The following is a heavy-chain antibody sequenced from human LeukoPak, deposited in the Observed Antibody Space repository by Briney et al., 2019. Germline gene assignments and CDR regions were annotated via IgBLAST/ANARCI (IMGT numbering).Heavy chain of an antibody. J-gene: IGHJ4*02. Sequence: PSETLSLTCAVSGGSISSGGYSWSWIRQPSGKGLEWIGYIYHSGSTYYNPSLKSRVTISVDRSKNQFSLKLSSVTAADTAVYYCARGYCSSTSCQPYYFDYWGQGTLVTVSS. CDR3: ARGYCSSTSCQPYYFDY. CDR2: IYHSGST. CDR1: GGSISSGGYS. V-gene: IGHV4-30-2*01. D-gene: IGHD2-2*01.